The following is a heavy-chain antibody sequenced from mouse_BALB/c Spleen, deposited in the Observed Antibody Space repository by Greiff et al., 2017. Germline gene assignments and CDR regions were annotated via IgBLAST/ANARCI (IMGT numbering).Heavy chain of an antibody. D-gene: IGHD2-1*01. CDR1: GYSFTGYY. V-gene: IGHV1-31*01. CDR3: ARSTYGNCWFAY. CDR2: INPYNGAT. Sequence: VQLQQSGPELVKPGASVKISCKASGYSFTGYYMHWVKQSHVKSLEWIGRINPYNGATSYNQNFKDKASLTVDKSSSTAYMELHSLTSEDSAVYYCARSTYGNCWFAYWGQGTLVTVSA. J-gene: IGHJ3*01.